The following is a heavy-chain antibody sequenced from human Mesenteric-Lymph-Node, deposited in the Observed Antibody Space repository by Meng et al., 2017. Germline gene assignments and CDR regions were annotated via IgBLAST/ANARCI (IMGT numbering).Heavy chain of an antibody. CDR3: ARDGYYEFGYFDL. D-gene: IGHD3-22*01. CDR2: INSDGSST. Sequence: GESLKIPCAASGFTFSSYWMHWVRQAPGKGLVWVSRINSDGSSTSYADSVKVRFTISRDNAKNTLYLQLNSLRAEDTAVYYCARDGYYEFGYFDLWGRGTLVTVSS. J-gene: IGHJ2*01. V-gene: IGHV3-74*01. CDR1: GFTFSSYW.